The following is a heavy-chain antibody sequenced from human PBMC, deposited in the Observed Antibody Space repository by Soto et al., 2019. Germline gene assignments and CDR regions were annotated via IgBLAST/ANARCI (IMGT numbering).Heavy chain of an antibody. CDR2: IYYSGST. CDR3: ARAWGWVDTAMFVLDY. J-gene: IGHJ4*02. D-gene: IGHD5-18*01. V-gene: IGHV4-31*03. CDR1: GGSISSGGYY. Sequence: QVQLQESGPGLVKPSQTLSLTCTVSGGSISSGGYYWSWIRQHPGKGLEWIGYIYYSGSTYYIPSLKSRVTISVDTSKNQFSLKLSSVTAADTAVYYCARAWGWVDTAMFVLDYWGQGTLVTVSS.